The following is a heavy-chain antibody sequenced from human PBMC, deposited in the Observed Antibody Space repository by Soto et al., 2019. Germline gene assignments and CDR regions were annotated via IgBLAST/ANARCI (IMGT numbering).Heavy chain of an antibody. D-gene: IGHD1-7*01. Sequence: GVPVEVSCKDSGFTFTSYGSIWARQAPGQGLEWMGWITPHSGGTNYAQKLQGWVTMTRDTSISTAYMELSRLRSDDTAVYYCARGGRVRGTEDAFDIWGQGTMVTVSS. CDR3: ARGGRVRGTEDAFDI. CDR1: GFTFTSYG. CDR2: ITPHSGGT. J-gene: IGHJ3*02. V-gene: IGHV1-2*04.